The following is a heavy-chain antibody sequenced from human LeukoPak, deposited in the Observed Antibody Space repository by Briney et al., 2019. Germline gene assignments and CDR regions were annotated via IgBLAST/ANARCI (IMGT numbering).Heavy chain of an antibody. V-gene: IGHV4-59*12. D-gene: IGHD6-13*01. CDR2: IYYSGST. Sequence: SETLSLTCTVSGGSISSYYWSWIRQPPGKGLEWIGYIYYSGSTNYNPSLKSRVTISVDTSKNQFSLKLSSVTAADTAVYYCASLPGYSSSWYYFDYWGQGTLVTVSS. CDR1: GGSISSYY. CDR3: ASLPGYSSSWYYFDY. J-gene: IGHJ4*02.